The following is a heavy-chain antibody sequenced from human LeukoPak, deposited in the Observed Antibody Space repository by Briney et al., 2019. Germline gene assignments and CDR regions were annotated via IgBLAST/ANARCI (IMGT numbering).Heavy chain of an antibody. CDR3: AQDSREAFQWLIH. J-gene: IGHJ4*02. V-gene: IGHV3-30*02. D-gene: IGHD6-19*01. CDR2: IRYDGSNQ. Sequence: PGGSLRLSCAASGFTFSSYGMSWVRQAPGKGLEWVTFIRYDGSNQYYADSVKGRFTISRDNSKNTLFLQMNSLRAEDAAMYYCAQDSREAFQWLIHWGQGTLVTVSS. CDR1: GFTFSSYG.